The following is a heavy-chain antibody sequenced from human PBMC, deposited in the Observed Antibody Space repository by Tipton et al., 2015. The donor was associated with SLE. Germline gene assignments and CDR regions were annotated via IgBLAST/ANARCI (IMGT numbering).Heavy chain of an antibody. J-gene: IGHJ6*02. V-gene: IGHV4-4*07. D-gene: IGHD3-3*02. CDR3: ARTAVLAAIMMDV. CDR2: FHSSGIL. Sequence: TLSLTCTVSGGSISSYYWSWIRQPPGKGLEWIGPFHSSGILNYNPSLKSRVTMSGDTSKNQLSLKLNAVTAADTAVYYCARTAVLAAIMMDVWGQGTTVTVSS. CDR1: GGSISSYY.